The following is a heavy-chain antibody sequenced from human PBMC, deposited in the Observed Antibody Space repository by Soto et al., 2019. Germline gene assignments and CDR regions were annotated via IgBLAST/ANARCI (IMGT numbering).Heavy chain of an antibody. CDR3: SKFGMATTKRSPPYYIDY. V-gene: IGHV3-23*01. Sequence: GGSLRLSCAASGFTFSSYAMSWVRQAPGKGLEWVSSISGSGGGTYYADSVKGRFTFSRDNSKNTLYLQMNSLRAEDTAVYYCSKFGMATTKRSPPYYIDYWGQGALVTVSS. CDR2: ISGSGGGT. J-gene: IGHJ4*02. CDR1: GFTFSSYA. D-gene: IGHD1-1*01.